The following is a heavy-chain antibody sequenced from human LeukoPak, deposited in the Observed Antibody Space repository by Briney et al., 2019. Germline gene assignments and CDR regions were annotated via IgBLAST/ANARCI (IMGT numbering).Heavy chain of an antibody. V-gene: IGHV4-34*01. D-gene: IGHD3-10*01. CDR1: GGSFSGYY. Sequence: PETLSLTCAVYGGSFSGYYWSWIRQPPGKGLEWIGEINHSGSTNYNPSLKSRVTISVDTPKNQFSLKLSSVTAADTAVYYCARGRGGYYYYYMDVWGKGTTVTVSS. CDR3: ARGRGGYYYYYMDV. J-gene: IGHJ6*03. CDR2: INHSGST.